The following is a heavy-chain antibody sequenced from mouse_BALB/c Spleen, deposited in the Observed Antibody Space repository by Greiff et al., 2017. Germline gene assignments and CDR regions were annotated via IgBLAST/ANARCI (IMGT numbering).Heavy chain of an antibody. CDR3: ARDGNYDYAMDY. V-gene: IGHV5-9-4*01. D-gene: IGHD2-4*01. Sequence: VKLVESGGGLVKPGGSLKLSCAASGFTFSSYAMSWVRQSPEKRLEWVAEISSGGSYTYYPDTVTGRFTISRDNAKNTLYLEMSSLRSEDTAMYYCARDGNYDYAMDYWGQGTSVTVSS. J-gene: IGHJ4*01. CDR1: GFTFSSYA. CDR2: ISSGGSYT.